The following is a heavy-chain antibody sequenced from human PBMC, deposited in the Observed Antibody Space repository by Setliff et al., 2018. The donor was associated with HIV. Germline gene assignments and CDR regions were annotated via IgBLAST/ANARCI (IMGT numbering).Heavy chain of an antibody. D-gene: IGHD3-10*01. J-gene: IGHJ2*01. CDR3: ARDDHYYDSGSLYSDWYFDL. CDR2: FDPENGQT. V-gene: IGHV1-24*01. CDR1: GYSLIELS. Sequence: ASVKVSCKVSGYSLIELSIHWVRQAPGGGLDWMGGFDPENGQTVYAQKFQGRVTVTEDTSTNTAFMELSSLRSEDTAVYYCARDDHYYDSGSLYSDWYFDLWGRGTLVTVSS.